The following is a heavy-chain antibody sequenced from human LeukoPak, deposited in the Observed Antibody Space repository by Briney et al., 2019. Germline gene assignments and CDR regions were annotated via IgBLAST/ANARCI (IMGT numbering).Heavy chain of an antibody. J-gene: IGHJ3*02. D-gene: IGHD2-8*01. CDR2: IKQDGSEK. CDR1: GFTVSSNH. Sequence: PGGSLRLSCAASGFTVSSNHMSWVRQAPGKGLEWVANIKQDGSEKYYVDSVKGRFTISRDNAKNSLYLQMNSLRAEDTAVYYCAKGKWTFDIWGQGTMVTVSS. V-gene: IGHV3-7*01. CDR3: AKGKWTFDI.